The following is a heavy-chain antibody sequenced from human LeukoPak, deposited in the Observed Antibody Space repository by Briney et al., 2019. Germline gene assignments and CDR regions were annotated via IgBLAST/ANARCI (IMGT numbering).Heavy chain of an antibody. D-gene: IGHD5-18*01. CDR2: IYTSGST. CDR3: AGYSYGKTVLDY. CDR1: GGSISSYY. J-gene: IGHJ4*02. Sequence: SETLSLTCTVSGGSISSYYWSWIRQPAGKGLEWFGRIYTSGSTNYNPSLKSRVTMSVDTSKNQFSLKLSSVTAADTAVYYCAGYSYGKTVLDYWGQGTLVTVSS. V-gene: IGHV4-4*07.